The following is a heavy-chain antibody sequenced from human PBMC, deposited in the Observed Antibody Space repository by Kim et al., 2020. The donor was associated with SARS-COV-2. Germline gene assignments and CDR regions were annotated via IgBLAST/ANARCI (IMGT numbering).Heavy chain of an antibody. D-gene: IGHD6-19*01. CDR3: AKDFKADSSGAYYFDY. CDR2: ISYDGSNK. Sequence: GGSLRLSCAASGFTFSSYGMHWVRQAPGKGLEWVAVISYDGSNKYYADSVKGRFTISRDNSKNTLYLQMNSLRAEDTAVYYCAKDFKADSSGAYYFDYWG. V-gene: IGHV3-30*18. CDR1: GFTFSSYG. J-gene: IGHJ4*01.